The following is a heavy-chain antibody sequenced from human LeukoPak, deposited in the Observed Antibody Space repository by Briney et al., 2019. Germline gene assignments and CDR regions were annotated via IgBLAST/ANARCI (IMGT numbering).Heavy chain of an antibody. CDR3: AKDGANYYYYYMDV. CDR1: GFTFDDYG. D-gene: IGHD3-10*01. V-gene: IGHV3-20*04. J-gene: IGHJ6*03. CDR2: INWNGGST. Sequence: GGSLRLSCAASGFTFDDYGMSWVRQAPGKGLEWVSGINWNGGSTGYADSVKGRFTISRDNAKNSLYLQMNSLRTEDTALYYCAKDGANYYYYYMDVWGKGTTVTVSS.